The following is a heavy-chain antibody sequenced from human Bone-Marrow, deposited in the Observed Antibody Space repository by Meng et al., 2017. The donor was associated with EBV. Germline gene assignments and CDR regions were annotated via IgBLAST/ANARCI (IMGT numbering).Heavy chain of an antibody. CDR3: AREPSQWLKGLADD. Sequence: QVHLAQSGFELTKPGASVKVSCKPSGYTFTSYGISWLRQAPGQGLEWMAWISPDNGNTNYAPKFQGRVFMTTDTSTSTAYMELRNLRADDTAVYYCAREPSQWLKGLADDWGQGALGTVGS. J-gene: IGHJ4*02. V-gene: IGHV1-18*01. CDR2: ISPDNGNT. CDR1: GYTFTSYG. D-gene: IGHD3-22*01.